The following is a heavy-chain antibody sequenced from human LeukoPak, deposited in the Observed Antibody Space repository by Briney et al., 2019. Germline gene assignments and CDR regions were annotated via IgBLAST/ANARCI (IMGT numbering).Heavy chain of an antibody. Sequence: ASVKVSCKASGYTFTSYYMHWVRQAPGQGLEWMGIINPSGGSTSYAQKFQGRVTMTRDTSTSTVYMELSSLRSEDTAVYYCAREGCSTSNCHVIGDDKWFDPWGQGTLVTVSS. D-gene: IGHD2-2*01. CDR2: INPSGGST. J-gene: IGHJ5*02. V-gene: IGHV1-46*01. CDR3: AREGCSTSNCHVIGDDKWFDP. CDR1: GYTFTSYY.